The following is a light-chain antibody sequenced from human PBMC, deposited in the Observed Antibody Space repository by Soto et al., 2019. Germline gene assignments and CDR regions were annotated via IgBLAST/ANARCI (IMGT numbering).Light chain of an antibody. CDR1: SSDVGSYNL. Sequence: QSALTQPASVSGSPGQSITISCTGTSSDVGSYNLVSWYQQHPGKAPKLVIYEDNERPSGVSNRFSASKSGNTASLTISGLQAEDEADYYCCSYAGSHTYVFXSGTKVTVL. CDR3: CSYAGSHTYV. CDR2: EDN. V-gene: IGLV2-23*01. J-gene: IGLJ1*01.